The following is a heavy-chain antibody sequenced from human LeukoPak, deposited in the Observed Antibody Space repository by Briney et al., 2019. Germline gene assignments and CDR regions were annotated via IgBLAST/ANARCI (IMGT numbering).Heavy chain of an antibody. CDR2: IYHSGST. CDR1: GYSISSGYY. CDR3: ALHYYYYMDV. J-gene: IGHJ6*03. Sequence: SETLSLTCTVSGYSISSGYYWGWIRQPPGKGLEWIGSIYHSGSTYYNPSLKSRVTISVDTSKNQFSLKLSSVTAADTAVYYCALHYYYYMDVWGKGTTVTVSS. V-gene: IGHV4-38-2*02.